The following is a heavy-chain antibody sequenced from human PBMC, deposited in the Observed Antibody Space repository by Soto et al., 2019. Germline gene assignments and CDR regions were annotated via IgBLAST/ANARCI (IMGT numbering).Heavy chain of an antibody. CDR2: ITSAGST. CDR1: GFTFSNYA. D-gene: IGHD6-19*01. V-gene: IGHV3-23*01. Sequence: EVQLLESGGDLAQPGGSLRLICAASGFTFSNYAMTWVRQSPGKGLEWVSTITSAGSTFYEGTGKGRFTISRDNSKSTLYLQMNRLGAEDTVVYYCAKTDKFHSQSSGWANRFDSWGQGTLVTVSS. J-gene: IGHJ4*02. CDR3: AKTDKFHSQSSGWANRFDS.